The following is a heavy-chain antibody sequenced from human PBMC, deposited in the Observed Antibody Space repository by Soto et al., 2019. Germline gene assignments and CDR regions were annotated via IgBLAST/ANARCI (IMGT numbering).Heavy chain of an antibody. CDR3: AFQGGYVGPFYY. Sequence: GGSLRLSCAASGFTVSSNYMSWVRQAPGKGLEWVSVICGGISTYYADSVKGRFTISRDNSKNTLYLQMNSLRAEDTAVYYCAFQGGYVGPFYYWGQGTLVTVSS. CDR1: GFTVSSNY. CDR2: ICGGIST. J-gene: IGHJ4*02. V-gene: IGHV3-66*01. D-gene: IGHD3-9*01.